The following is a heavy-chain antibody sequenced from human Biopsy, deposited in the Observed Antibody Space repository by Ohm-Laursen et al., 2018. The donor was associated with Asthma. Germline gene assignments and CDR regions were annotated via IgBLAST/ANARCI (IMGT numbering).Heavy chain of an antibody. CDR3: ARGPSPHYHTSNGKFDL. CDR1: GGSVSTGSYY. D-gene: IGHD2-8*01. CDR2: IYYTGSD. Sequence: SETLSLTCTVSGGSVSTGSYYWSWIRQPPGKGLEWLGYIYYTGSDNYNPSLKSRVTISVDTSKNQFSLRLNSVTAADTAVYFCARGPSPHYHTSNGKFDLWGQGTLVTVSS. V-gene: IGHV4-61*01. J-gene: IGHJ5*02.